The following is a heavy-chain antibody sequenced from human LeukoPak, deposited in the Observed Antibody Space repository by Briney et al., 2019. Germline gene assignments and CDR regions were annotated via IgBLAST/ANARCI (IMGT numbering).Heavy chain of an antibody. Sequence: PGGSLRLSCVASGFTFTPYRMSWVRQAPGKGLEWVANIDQDGSDKYYVDSVKGRFTISRDNAKNSLYLQMNSLGAEDTAVYYCARGRYFFASGSPHAFDIWGRGTMVTVSS. J-gene: IGHJ3*02. D-gene: IGHD3-10*01. CDR2: IDQDGSDK. V-gene: IGHV3-7*01. CDR3: ARGRYFFASGSPHAFDI. CDR1: GFTFTPYR.